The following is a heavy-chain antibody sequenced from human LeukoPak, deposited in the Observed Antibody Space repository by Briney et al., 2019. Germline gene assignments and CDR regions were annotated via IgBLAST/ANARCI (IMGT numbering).Heavy chain of an antibody. CDR1: GFTFSDYT. CDR3: ARPTTVTTISADAFDI. J-gene: IGHJ3*02. D-gene: IGHD4-17*01. V-gene: IGHV3-21*01. Sequence: PGGSLRLSCAASGFTFSDYTMNWVRQAPGKGLEWVSSISSGGTYKYYADSVRGRFTISRDNAQNSLYLQMNSLRAEDSSVYYCARPTTVTTISADAFDIWGQGTMVTVSS. CDR2: ISSGGTYK.